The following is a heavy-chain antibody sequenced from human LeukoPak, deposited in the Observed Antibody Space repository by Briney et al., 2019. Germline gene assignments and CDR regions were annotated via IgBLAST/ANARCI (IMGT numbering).Heavy chain of an antibody. Sequence: ASVKVSCKASRYTFTSYYMHWVRQAPGQGLEWMGIINPSGGSTSYAQKFQGRVTMTRDTSTSTVYMELSSLRSEDTAVYYCAREDCSSTSCYSRWENWFGPWGQGTLVTVSS. D-gene: IGHD2-2*02. CDR2: INPSGGST. CDR3: AREDCSSTSCYSRWENWFGP. V-gene: IGHV1-46*01. CDR1: RYTFTSYY. J-gene: IGHJ5*02.